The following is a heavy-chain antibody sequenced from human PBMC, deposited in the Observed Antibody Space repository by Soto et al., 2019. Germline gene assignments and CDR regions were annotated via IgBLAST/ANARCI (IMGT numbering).Heavy chain of an antibody. J-gene: IGHJ6*02. CDR2: IYAGDSDT. V-gene: IGHV5-51*01. D-gene: IGHD3-10*01. CDR3: ARRGHSYGLDV. CDR1: GYNFATYW. Sequence: GESLKISCKGSGYNFATYWIAWVRQLPGKGPEWMGIIYAGDSDTNYSPSFQGQVTISVDKSISTAYLQWNSLKASDTAMYYCARRGHSYGLDVSGQGTKVTVSS.